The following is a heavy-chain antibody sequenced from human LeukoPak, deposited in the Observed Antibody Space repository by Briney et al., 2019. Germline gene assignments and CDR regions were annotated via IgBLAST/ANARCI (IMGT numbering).Heavy chain of an antibody. CDR1: GGSISSGSYY. V-gene: IGHV4-30-2*01. Sequence: SETLSLTCTVSGGSISSGSYYWSWIRQPPGKGLEWIGYIYHSGSTYYNPSLKSRVTISVDRSKNQFSLKLSSVTAADTAVYYCARVQYSSSWYDYWGQGTLVTVSS. J-gene: IGHJ4*02. CDR3: ARVQYSSSWYDY. D-gene: IGHD6-13*01. CDR2: IYHSGST.